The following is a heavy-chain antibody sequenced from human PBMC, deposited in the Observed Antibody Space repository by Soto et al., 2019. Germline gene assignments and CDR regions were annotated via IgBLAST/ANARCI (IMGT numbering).Heavy chain of an antibody. CDR2: INEDGTT. D-gene: IGHD3-16*01. CDR3: SRDKGERVAYGMDV. Sequence: EVQLVESGGGLVQPGGSLRLYCTTSGFTVSNSEMNWVRQAPGRGLEWVSYINEDGTTFYADSVKGRFTISRDSAENSLFLQMNSLRGDDTAVYYCSRDKGERVAYGMDVWGQGTTVTVSS. J-gene: IGHJ6*02. CDR1: GFTVSNSE. V-gene: IGHV3-48*03.